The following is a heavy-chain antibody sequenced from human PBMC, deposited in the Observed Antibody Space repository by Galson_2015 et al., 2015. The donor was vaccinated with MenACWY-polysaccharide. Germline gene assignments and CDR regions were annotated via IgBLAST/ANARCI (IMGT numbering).Heavy chain of an antibody. CDR1: GFTFRNYW. Sequence: SLRLSCAASGFTFRNYWMTWVRQAPGKGLEWVANIKKDGSEKYYVDSVKGRFTVSRDNAKDSLYLQMNSLRAEDTAVYSCARGHYGMDGWGQGTPVPVSS. CDR3: ARGHYGMDG. J-gene: IGHJ6*02. CDR2: IKKDGSEK. V-gene: IGHV3-7*04.